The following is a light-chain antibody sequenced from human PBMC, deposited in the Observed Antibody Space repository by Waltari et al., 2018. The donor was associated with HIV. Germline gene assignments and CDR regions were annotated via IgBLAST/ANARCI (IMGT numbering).Light chain of an antibody. CDR3: AAWDDNLNGVV. V-gene: IGLV1-47*01. Sequence: QSVLTQPPSASGTPGQRVTISCSGSSSNIGNNNVDWYRQLPGLAPRRLIERNNQRPAGTPDRFSGSKSVTSASLAISGLRSEDEAYYYCAAWDDNLNGVVFGGGTKLTVL. CDR2: RNN. J-gene: IGLJ3*02. CDR1: SSNIGNNN.